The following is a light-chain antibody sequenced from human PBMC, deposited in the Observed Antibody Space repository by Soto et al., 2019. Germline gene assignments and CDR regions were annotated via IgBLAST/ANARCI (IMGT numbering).Light chain of an antibody. V-gene: IGKV1-17*01. Sequence: DIQMTQSPSSLSASVGDRVTITCRASQGITTDFAWYQQKPGKAPKRLMYAAASLQSGVPSRFSGSGSGTEFTLTISSLQPEDFATYYCLQYYSYPYTFGQGTKLEIK. CDR1: QGITTD. J-gene: IGKJ2*01. CDR2: AAA. CDR3: LQYYSYPYT.